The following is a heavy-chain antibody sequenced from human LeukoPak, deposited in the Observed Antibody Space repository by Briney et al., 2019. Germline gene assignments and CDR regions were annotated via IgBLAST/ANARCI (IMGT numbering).Heavy chain of an antibody. J-gene: IGHJ6*03. Sequence: SETLSLTCTVSGGPISNYHWSWIPQPPGKGLEGIGYFYYSGSTNYNLSLKTLHTISVDIHKHQFSLKLSPVPAAHAAVYYCARVPLDIVVVPAAMVGRNYYYYYMDVWGKGTTVTVSS. V-gene: IGHV4-59*01. CDR2: FYYSGST. CDR1: GGPISNYH. D-gene: IGHD2-2*03. CDR3: ARVPLDIVVVPAAMVGRNYYYYYMDV.